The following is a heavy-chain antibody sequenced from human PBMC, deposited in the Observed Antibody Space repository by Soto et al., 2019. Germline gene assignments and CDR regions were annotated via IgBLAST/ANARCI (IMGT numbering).Heavy chain of an antibody. Sequence: GGSLRLSCAASGFNFATYSMSWVRQAPGKGLEWVAGISDGVDRAYYGDSVKGRFTISRDTSKNMLYLHMNSLRAEDTAIYYCARYTAVADPYYFDYWGQGTLVTVSS. D-gene: IGHD6-19*01. CDR2: ISDGVDRA. CDR3: ARYTAVADPYYFDY. CDR1: GFNFATYS. V-gene: IGHV3-23*01. J-gene: IGHJ4*02.